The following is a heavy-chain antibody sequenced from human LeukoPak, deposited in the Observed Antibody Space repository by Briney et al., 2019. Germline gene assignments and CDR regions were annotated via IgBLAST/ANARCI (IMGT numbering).Heavy chain of an antibody. V-gene: IGHV4-59*01. J-gene: IGHJ5*02. Sequence: SETLSLTCTVSGGSTSSYYWSWIRQPPGKGLEWIGYISYSGSTNFNPSLKSRVTISVDTSKNQFSPKLSSVTAADTAVYYCAREGTAGTNLNWFDPWGQGTLVTVSS. CDR1: GGSTSSYY. CDR3: AREGTAGTNLNWFDP. D-gene: IGHD1-1*01. CDR2: ISYSGST.